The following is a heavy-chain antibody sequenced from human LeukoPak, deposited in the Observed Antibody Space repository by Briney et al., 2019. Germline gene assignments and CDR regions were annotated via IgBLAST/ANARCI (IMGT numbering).Heavy chain of an antibody. CDR3: ARVSSGYESGGWFDP. D-gene: IGHD5-12*01. Sequence: PSQTLSLTCTVSGGSISSGDYYWSWIRQPPGKGLEWIGYIYYSGSTYYNPSLKSRVTISVDTSKNQFSLKLSSVTAADTAVYYWARVSSGYESGGWFDPWGQGTLVTVSS. CDR2: IYYSGST. CDR1: GGSISSGDYY. J-gene: IGHJ5*02. V-gene: IGHV4-30-4*01.